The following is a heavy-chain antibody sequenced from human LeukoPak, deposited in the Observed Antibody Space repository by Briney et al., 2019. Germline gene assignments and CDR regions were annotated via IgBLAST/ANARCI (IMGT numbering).Heavy chain of an antibody. V-gene: IGHV1-2*02. CDR2: INPNSGGT. CDR3: ARDFWSGYYFLDY. D-gene: IGHD3-3*01. Sequence: GASEKVSCKASGYTFTSYYMHWGRQTPGQRLEGMGWINPNSGGTNYAQKFHGRVTMTRDTSTTTAYMELSRLRSDDTAVYYCARDFWSGYYFLDYWGQGTLVTVSS. J-gene: IGHJ4*02. CDR1: GYTFTSYY.